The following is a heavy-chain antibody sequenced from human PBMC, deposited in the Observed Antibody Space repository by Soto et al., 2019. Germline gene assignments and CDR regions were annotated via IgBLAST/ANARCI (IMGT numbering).Heavy chain of an antibody. J-gene: IGHJ4*02. CDR3: AKGNVHSIIEY. V-gene: IGHV4-4*02. Sequence: SETLSLTCVVSDGSISTYDWWTWVRQPPGKGLEWIGKMFHSGGADYSPSLKSRVTISADSSKNHFSLRLTAVTAADTAVYYCAKGNVHSIIEYWGQGTQVTVSS. CDR2: MFHSGGA. CDR1: DGSISTYDW.